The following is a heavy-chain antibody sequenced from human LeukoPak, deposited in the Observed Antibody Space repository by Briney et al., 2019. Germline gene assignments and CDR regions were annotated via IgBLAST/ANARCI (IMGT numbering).Heavy chain of an antibody. CDR2: IAYDGSRK. CDR1: GFTFSGYG. J-gene: IGHJ5*02. D-gene: IGHD3-3*01. CDR3: TRYDSSRFDP. V-gene: IGHV3-30*03. Sequence: PGRSLRLSCAGSGFTFSGYGMHWVRQAPGKGLEWVTGIAYDGSRKHYADSVKGRFTISRDNSRNTMDLQMNSLRVEDTAAYHCTRYDSSRFDPWGQGTLVIVSS.